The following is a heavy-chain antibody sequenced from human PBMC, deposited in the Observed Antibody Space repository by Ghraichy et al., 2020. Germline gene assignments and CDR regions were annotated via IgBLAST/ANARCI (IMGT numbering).Heavy chain of an antibody. V-gene: IGHV4-59*08. Sequence: SETLSLTCSVSGGSLNKYYWSWIRQPPGKGLEWIGYIYYSRSTNYNPSLKSRVPISLDTSKIQFSLRLSSVTAADTAIYYCARHPEYGFGGPWYFDLWGRGTLVTVSS. D-gene: IGHD3-10*01. CDR3: ARHPEYGFGGPWYFDL. CDR1: GGSLNKYY. CDR2: IYYSRST. J-gene: IGHJ2*01.